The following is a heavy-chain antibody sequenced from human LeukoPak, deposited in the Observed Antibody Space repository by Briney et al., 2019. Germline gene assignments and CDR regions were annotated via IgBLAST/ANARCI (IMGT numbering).Heavy chain of an antibody. D-gene: IGHD3-22*01. J-gene: IGHJ1*01. CDR2: IYPGESDT. V-gene: IGHV5-51*01. CDR3: PRLRPWFGYDSSGYSAEYFQH. Sequence: GGALEISCKGSGYIFTRYWIGWVRQVPGKGLEGMGIIYPGESDTRYSPAFQGQVTISADKSISTAYLQWSSLTASDTAMYYCPRLRPWFGYDSSGYSAEYFQHWGQGTLVTVSS. CDR1: GYIFTRYW.